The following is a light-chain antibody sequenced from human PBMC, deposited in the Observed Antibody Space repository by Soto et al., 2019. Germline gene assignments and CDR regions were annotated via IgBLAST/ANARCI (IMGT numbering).Light chain of an antibody. V-gene: IGKV1-9*01. J-gene: IGKJ3*01. CDR1: QDISSY. CDR2: AAS. Sequence: DVQLTQSPSFLSASVGDRVTITCRASQDISSYLAWYQQKPGKAPKLLIYAASTLQSGVPSRFSGSGSGTEFTLTISSLQPEDFATYYCQQLNSYPRTVGPGTKVDIK. CDR3: QQLNSYPRT.